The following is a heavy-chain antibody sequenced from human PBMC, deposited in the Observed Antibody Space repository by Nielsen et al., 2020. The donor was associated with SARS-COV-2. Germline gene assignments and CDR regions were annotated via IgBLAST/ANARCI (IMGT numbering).Heavy chain of an antibody. CDR2: IHPGGGGT. Sequence: ASVKVSCKASGYTFTSYYMHWVRQAPGQGLEWMGIIHPGGGGTSHAQQFQGRITVTRETSTTTVYMELSSLTSDDTALYYCARGLDCAGYDGYKCRGLLFDFWGQGTLVTVSS. J-gene: IGHJ4*02. CDR3: ARGLDCAGYDGYKCRGLLFDF. CDR1: GYTFTSYY. D-gene: IGHD2-21*01. V-gene: IGHV1-46*01.